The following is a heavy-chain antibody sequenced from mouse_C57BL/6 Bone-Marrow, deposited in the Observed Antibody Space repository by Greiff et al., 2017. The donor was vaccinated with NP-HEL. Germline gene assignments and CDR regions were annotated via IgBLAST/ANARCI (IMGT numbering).Heavy chain of an antibody. J-gene: IGHJ4*01. D-gene: IGHD2-4*01. Sequence: EVQLVESEGGLVQPGSSMKLPCTTSGFTFSDYYMAWVRQVPEKGLDWVANINYDGSSTYYLDSLKSRFIISRDNAKNILYLQMSSLKSEDTATYYCAREGGLRRRTYAMDYWGQGTSVTVSS. CDR3: AREGGLRRRTYAMDY. CDR1: GFTFSDYY. V-gene: IGHV5-16*01. CDR2: INYDGSST.